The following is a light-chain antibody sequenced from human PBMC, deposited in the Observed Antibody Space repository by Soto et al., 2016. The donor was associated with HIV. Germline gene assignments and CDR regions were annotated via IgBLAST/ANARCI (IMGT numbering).Light chain of an antibody. J-gene: IGKJ5*01. CDR3: QQNHNLPIT. V-gene: IGKV1-33*01. CDR2: GAS. Sequence: DIQMTQPPSSLSASVGDRVTITCQASQDISNYLNWYQQKPGKAPKLLIYGASNLETGVPSRFSGRGSGTDFTFTISSLQPEDIATYYXQQNHNLPITFGQGHDWRLN. CDR1: QDISNY.